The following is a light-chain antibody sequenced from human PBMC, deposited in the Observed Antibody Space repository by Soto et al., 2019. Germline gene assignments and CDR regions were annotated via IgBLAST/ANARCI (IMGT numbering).Light chain of an antibody. CDR1: SSNIGSNT. V-gene: IGLV1-44*01. CDR3: ASWDNSLNGLV. J-gene: IGLJ3*02. Sequence: QSVLTQSPSASGTPGQRVSISCSGSSSNIGSNTVSWYQHVPGTAPKLLIYSNDQRPSAVPGRFSGSKSGSSASLAISGLQSEDEAYYYCASWDNSLNGLVFGGGTKVTVL. CDR2: SND.